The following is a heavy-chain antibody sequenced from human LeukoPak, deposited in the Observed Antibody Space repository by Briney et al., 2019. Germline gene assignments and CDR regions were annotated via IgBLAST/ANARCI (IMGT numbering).Heavy chain of an antibody. CDR1: GYTFTNYG. CDR3: ARWGLVAPGTYYYYMDV. V-gene: IGHV1-18*01. J-gene: IGHJ6*03. CDR2: INPYSGGT. D-gene: IGHD2-2*01. Sequence: ASVKVSCKASGYTFTNYGVTWVRQAPGQGLEWMGWINPYSGGTHYAQNLQDRLTMTTDTSTSMAFMELRSLRPDDTAVYFCARWGLVAPGTYYYYMDVWCRGTTVTVSS.